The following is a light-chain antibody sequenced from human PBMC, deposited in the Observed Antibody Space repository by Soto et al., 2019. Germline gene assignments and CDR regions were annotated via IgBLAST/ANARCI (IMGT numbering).Light chain of an antibody. J-gene: IGKJ3*01. V-gene: IGKV1-8*01. CDR1: QDISSY. CDR3: QQYYSYPRT. CDR2: TAS. Sequence: AIRMTQSPSALSASTGDRVTITCRASQDISSYLAWYQYKPGKAPKLLFYTASTLQSGVPARFSGSGSATDFTLTISCLQPEDFATYYCQQYYSYPRTFGLGTQVDIK.